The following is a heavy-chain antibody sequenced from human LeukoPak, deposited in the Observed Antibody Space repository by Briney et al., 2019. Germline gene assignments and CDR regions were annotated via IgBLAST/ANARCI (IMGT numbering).Heavy chain of an antibody. J-gene: IGHJ5*02. Sequence: PGGSLRLSCAASGFTFSSYGMHWVRQAPGKGLEWVAFIRYDGSNKYYADSVKGRFTISRDNSKNTLYLQMNSLRAEDTAAYYCAKDRLAARPYNWFDPWGQGTLVTVSS. D-gene: IGHD6-6*01. CDR1: GFTFSSYG. V-gene: IGHV3-30*02. CDR3: AKDRLAARPYNWFDP. CDR2: IRYDGSNK.